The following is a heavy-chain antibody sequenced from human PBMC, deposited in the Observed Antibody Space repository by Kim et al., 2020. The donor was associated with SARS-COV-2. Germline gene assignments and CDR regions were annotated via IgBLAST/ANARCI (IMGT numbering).Heavy chain of an antibody. J-gene: IGHJ4*02. CDR3: ARVLALGYYDSSGYSY. CDR1: GYTYTGYY. Sequence: ASVKVSCKASGYTYTGYYMHWVRQAPGQGLEWMGWINPNSGGTNYAQKFQGRVTMTRDTSISTAYMELSRLRSDDTAVYYCARVLALGYYDSSGYSYWGQGTLVTVSS. V-gene: IGHV1-2*02. CDR2: INPNSGGT. D-gene: IGHD3-22*01.